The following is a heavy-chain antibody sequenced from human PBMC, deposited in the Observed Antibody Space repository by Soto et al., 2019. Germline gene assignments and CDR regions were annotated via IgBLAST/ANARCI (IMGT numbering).Heavy chain of an antibody. J-gene: IGHJ4*02. Sequence: SETLSLTCAVYGGSFSVYYWSWIRQPPGKGLEWIGEINHGGSTNYNPSLKSRVTISVDTSKNQFSLTLSSVTSADTAVYFCARDRRDGYKRYFEFWGQGNQVTVSS. D-gene: IGHD5-12*01. CDR1: GGSFSVYY. CDR3: ARDRRDGYKRYFEF. CDR2: INHGGST. V-gene: IGHV4-34*01.